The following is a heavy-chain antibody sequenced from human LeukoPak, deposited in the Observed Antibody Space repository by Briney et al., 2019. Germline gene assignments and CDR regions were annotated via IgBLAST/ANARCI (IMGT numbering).Heavy chain of an antibody. CDR1: GFTFSSYA. Sequence: GGSLRLSCAASGFTFSSYAMSWVRQAPGKGLEWVSTISASGGSSYYADSVKGRFTISRDNSKNTLYLQMNSLRAEDTAVYYCAKALGGSLYSLDYWGRGTLVTVSS. J-gene: IGHJ4*02. CDR2: ISASGGSS. CDR3: AKALGGSLYSLDY. D-gene: IGHD2-15*01. V-gene: IGHV3-23*01.